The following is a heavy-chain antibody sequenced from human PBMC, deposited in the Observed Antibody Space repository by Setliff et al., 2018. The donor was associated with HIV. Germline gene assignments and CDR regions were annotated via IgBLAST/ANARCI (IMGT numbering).Heavy chain of an antibody. CDR3: ARARYMDV. J-gene: IGHJ6*03. Sequence: GGSLRLSCAASGFRFSTYWMTWVRQAPGKGLEWVANIKQDGSEKYYVDSVKGRFTLSRDNAKNSLYLQMNSLRAEDTAVYYCARARYMDVWGKGTTVTV. CDR1: GFRFSTYW. CDR2: IKQDGSEK. V-gene: IGHV3-7*04.